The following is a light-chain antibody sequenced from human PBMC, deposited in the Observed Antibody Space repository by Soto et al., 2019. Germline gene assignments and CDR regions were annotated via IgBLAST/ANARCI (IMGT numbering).Light chain of an antibody. CDR1: QSVSSN. V-gene: IGKV3-15*01. J-gene: IGKJ1*01. CDR3: QQYNNWRT. Sequence: EIVMTQSPATLSVSPGERATLSCRASQSVSSNLAWYQQKPGQAPRLLIYGASTRATGIPARFSGSGSGTEFTLTSYRLQSEDSAVYYCQQYNNWRTFGQGTKVEIK. CDR2: GAS.